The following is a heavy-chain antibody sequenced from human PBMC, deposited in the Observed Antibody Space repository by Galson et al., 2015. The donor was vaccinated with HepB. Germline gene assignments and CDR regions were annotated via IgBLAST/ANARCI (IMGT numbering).Heavy chain of an antibody. CDR3: ASRYSGYDQRSVDY. J-gene: IGHJ4*02. D-gene: IGHD5-12*01. Sequence: SVKVSCKASGGTFSSYAISWVRQAPGQGLEWMGRIIPILGIANYAQKFQGRVTITADKSTSTAYMELSSLRSEDTAVYYCASRYSGYDQRSVDYWGQGTLVTVSS. CDR1: GGTFSSYA. V-gene: IGHV1-69*04. CDR2: IIPILGIA.